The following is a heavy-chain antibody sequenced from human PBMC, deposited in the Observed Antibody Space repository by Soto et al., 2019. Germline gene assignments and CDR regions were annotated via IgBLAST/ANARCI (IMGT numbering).Heavy chain of an antibody. Sequence: GGSLRLSCAASGFTFSTYAMHWVRQAPGKGLEWVAILSSDGSKAYYADSAKGRFTISRDNSKNTVYLQMNSLRAEDAAVFYCAKDGASRDKCSCGRWQSNNYGIDVWGQGTTVTVSS. D-gene: IGHD2-15*01. J-gene: IGHJ6*02. CDR1: GFTFSTYA. V-gene: IGHV3-30*04. CDR2: LSSDGSKA. CDR3: AKDGASRDKCSCGRWQSNNYGIDV.